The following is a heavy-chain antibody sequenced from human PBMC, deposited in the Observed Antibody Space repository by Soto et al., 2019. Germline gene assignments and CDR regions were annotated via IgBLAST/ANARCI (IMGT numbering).Heavy chain of an antibody. Sequence: PGGSLRLSCAVSGFSFRSYGMHWVRQAPGKGLEWVAVIPYDGSNEYYGHSVKGRFAISRDNSKNTLYLQMNSLRAEDTAVYYCAKEYCSSTSCLDYWGQGTLVTVSS. CDR3: AKEYCSSTSCLDY. J-gene: IGHJ4*02. CDR2: IPYDGSNE. V-gene: IGHV3-30*18. D-gene: IGHD2-2*01. CDR1: GFSFRSYG.